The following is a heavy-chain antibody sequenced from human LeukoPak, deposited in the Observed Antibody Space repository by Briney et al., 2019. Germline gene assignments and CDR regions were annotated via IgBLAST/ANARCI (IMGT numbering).Heavy chain of an antibody. J-gene: IGHJ3*02. CDR3: AKGASSWYRDAFDI. D-gene: IGHD6-13*01. CDR2: ISNNGGYT. Sequence: GGSLGLSCEASGFTFGSSAMGWVGQAPGKGLEWVSAISNNGGYTYYADSVQGRFTISRDNSKNTLYLQMNSLRAEDTAVYYCAKGASSWYRDAFDIWGQGTMVTVSS. CDR1: GFTFGSSA. V-gene: IGHV3-23*01.